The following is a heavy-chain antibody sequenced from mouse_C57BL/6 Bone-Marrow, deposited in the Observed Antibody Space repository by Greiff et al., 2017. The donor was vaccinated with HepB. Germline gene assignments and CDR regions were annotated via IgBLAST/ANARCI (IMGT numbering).Heavy chain of an antibody. CDR3: ARSIGYYYGSSYGWYFDV. D-gene: IGHD1-1*01. Sequence: VQLQQSGPELVKPGASVKIPCKASGYTFTDYNMDWVKQSHGKSLEWIGDINPNNGGTIYNQKFKGKATLTVDKSSSTAYMELRSLTSEDTAVYYCARSIGYYYGSSYGWYFDVWGTGTTVTVSS. CDR1: GYTFTDYN. V-gene: IGHV1-18*01. J-gene: IGHJ1*03. CDR2: INPNNGGT.